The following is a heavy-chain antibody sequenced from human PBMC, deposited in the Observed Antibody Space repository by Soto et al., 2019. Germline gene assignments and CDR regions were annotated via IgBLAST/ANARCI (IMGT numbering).Heavy chain of an antibody. CDR3: ARGVSGTGFDL. D-gene: IGHD6-19*01. V-gene: IGHV6-1*01. Sequence: PQTFSLTCSVSGKRVSSKTAAWNWISSSPTRGLDWLGRRYCRSNWRHDYAVSVKSRITVNPDTSRIHFSLQLNSVSPSDTAVYYCARGVSGTGFDLWGQGTLVTVSS. CDR1: GKRVSSKTAA. CDR2: RYCRSNWRH. J-gene: IGHJ4*02.